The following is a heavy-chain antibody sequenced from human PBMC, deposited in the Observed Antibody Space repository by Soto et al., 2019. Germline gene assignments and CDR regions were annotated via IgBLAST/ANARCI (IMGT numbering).Heavy chain of an antibody. J-gene: IGHJ3*02. Sequence: GGSLRLSCAASGFTFSSYSMNWVRQAPGKGLEWVSSISSSSSYIYYADSVKGRFTISRDNAKNSLYLQMNSLRAEDTAVYYCARGGLEELINAFDIWGQGTMVTVSS. CDR2: ISSSSSYI. V-gene: IGHV3-21*01. CDR3: ARGGLEELINAFDI. CDR1: GFTFSSYS. D-gene: IGHD1-26*01.